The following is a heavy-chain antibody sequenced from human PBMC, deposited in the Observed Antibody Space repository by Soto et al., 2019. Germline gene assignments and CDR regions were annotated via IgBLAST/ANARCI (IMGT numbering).Heavy chain of an antibody. Sequence: QVQLVQSGAEVKKPGASVKVSCKASGYTFTSYGISWVRQAPGQGLEWMGWISAYNGNTNYAQKLQGRVTMTTDTSTSTAYMELRSLRSDDTAVYYCARDTGGYCSSTSCYTDYYYSGMDVWGQGTTVTVSS. CDR3: ARDTGGYCSSTSCYTDYYYSGMDV. CDR1: GYTFTSYG. V-gene: IGHV1-18*04. D-gene: IGHD2-2*02. J-gene: IGHJ6*02. CDR2: ISAYNGNT.